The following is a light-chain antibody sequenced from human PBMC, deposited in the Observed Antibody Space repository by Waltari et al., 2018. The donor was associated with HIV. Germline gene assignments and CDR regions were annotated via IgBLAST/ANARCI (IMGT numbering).Light chain of an antibody. V-gene: IGLV2-14*01. CDR3: SSYTSGSTI. Sequence: QSALTQPASVSGSPGQSITISCSGASSDIAYYNYVSWYQQHRGKAPKLMIFEVNKRPSGVSNRFSASKSGYTASLTISGLQAEDEADYYCSSYTSGSTIFGGGTKLTVL. J-gene: IGLJ2*01. CDR2: EVN. CDR1: SSDIAYYNY.